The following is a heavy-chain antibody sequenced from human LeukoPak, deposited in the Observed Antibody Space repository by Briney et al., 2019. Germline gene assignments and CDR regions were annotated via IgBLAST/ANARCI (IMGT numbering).Heavy chain of an antibody. CDR3: ARGLYSGSYYVWGLYFDY. J-gene: IGHJ4*02. Sequence: PGGSLRLSCAASGFTVSSNYMSWVRQAPGKGLEWVSVIYSGGSTYYADSVKGRFTISRDNSKNTLYLQMNSLRAEDTAVYYCARGLYSGSYYVWGLYFDYWGQGTLVTVSS. V-gene: IGHV3-66*01. CDR1: GFTVSSNY. D-gene: IGHD1-26*01. CDR2: IYSGGST.